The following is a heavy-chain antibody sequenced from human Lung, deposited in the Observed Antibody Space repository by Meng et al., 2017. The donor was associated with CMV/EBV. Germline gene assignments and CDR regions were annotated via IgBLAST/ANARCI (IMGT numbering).Heavy chain of an antibody. CDR3: AKDQLLFGGPNAYFDD. Sequence: SCAASGFTFETYGMHWVRQAPGKRLEWVAFIRHDGSNKFYGDSVRGRFTISRDNSKNTLYLEMNSLRAEETAMYYCAKDQLLFGGPNAYFDDWGQGTXVTVSS. CDR2: IRHDGSNK. D-gene: IGHD3-16*01. CDR1: GFTFETYG. J-gene: IGHJ4*02. V-gene: IGHV3-30*02.